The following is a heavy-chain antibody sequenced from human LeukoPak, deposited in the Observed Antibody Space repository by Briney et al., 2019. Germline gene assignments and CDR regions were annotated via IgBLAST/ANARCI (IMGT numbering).Heavy chain of an antibody. CDR3: ARGERNPYCSGGSCYPRGLDQLAAQDY. CDR1: EFSVGSNY. Sequence: GGSLRLSCAASEFSVGSNYMTWVRQAPGKGLEWVSLIYSGGSTYYADSVKGRFTISRDNSKNTLYLQMNSLRADDTAVYYCARGERNPYCSGGSCYPRGLDQLAAQDYWGQGTLVSVSS. J-gene: IGHJ4*02. V-gene: IGHV3-66*01. D-gene: IGHD2-15*01. CDR2: IYSGGST.